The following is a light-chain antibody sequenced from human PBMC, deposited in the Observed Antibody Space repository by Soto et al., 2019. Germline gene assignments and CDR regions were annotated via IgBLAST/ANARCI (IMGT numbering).Light chain of an antibody. CDR1: QSVSSY. Sequence: ERVMTQSPATLSASPGARSTLSCRASQSVSSYLAWYQQKTGQAPRLLIYGASSRATGIPDRFSGSGYGTDFNLTISRLETEDFAVYYCQQYGSSPLTFGGGTKVDIK. J-gene: IGKJ4*01. CDR3: QQYGSSPLT. V-gene: IGKV3-20*01. CDR2: GAS.